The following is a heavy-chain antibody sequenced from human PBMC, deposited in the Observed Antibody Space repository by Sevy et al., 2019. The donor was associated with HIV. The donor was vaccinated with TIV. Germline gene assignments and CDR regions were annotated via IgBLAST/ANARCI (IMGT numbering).Heavy chain of an antibody. Sequence: GGSLRLSCVASGFTFSSYWMKWVRQAPGKGLECVANIKYDGSQKSYVDSVKGRFTISRDNAKNSLYLQMNSLRAEDTAVYYCTGLSLGADVDYWGQGTLVTVSS. CDR1: GFTFSSYW. J-gene: IGHJ4*02. V-gene: IGHV3-7*03. CDR2: IKYDGSQK. CDR3: TGLSLGADVDY.